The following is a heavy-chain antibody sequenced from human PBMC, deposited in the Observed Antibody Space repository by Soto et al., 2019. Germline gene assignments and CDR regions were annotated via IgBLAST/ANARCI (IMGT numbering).Heavy chain of an antibody. CDR1: GGSLSGYF. Sequence: QVQLQQWGAGLLKPSETLSLTCAVYGGSLSGYFWSWIRQPPGKGLEWIGEIKHSGSTTYNPSLKSQVTISVDTSKSPFSLKVSSVTAADTAVYFCARVGYYGDYHYYGMDVWGQGTTVTVSS. D-gene: IGHD4-17*01. CDR3: ARVGYYGDYHYYGMDV. CDR2: IKHSGST. J-gene: IGHJ6*02. V-gene: IGHV4-34*01.